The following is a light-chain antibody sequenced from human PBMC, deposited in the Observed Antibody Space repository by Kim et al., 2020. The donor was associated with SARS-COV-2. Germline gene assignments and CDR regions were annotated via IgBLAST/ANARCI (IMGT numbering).Light chain of an antibody. CDR3: QKYNSAPWT. J-gene: IGKJ1*01. CDR2: AAS. V-gene: IGKV1-27*01. Sequence: ASVGDRVTITCRASQDIGNYLAWYQQKPGKVPKRLIYAASTLQSGVPSRFSGSGSGTQFTLTIGSLQTEDVATYYCQKYNSAPWTFGPGTKVDIK. CDR1: QDIGNY.